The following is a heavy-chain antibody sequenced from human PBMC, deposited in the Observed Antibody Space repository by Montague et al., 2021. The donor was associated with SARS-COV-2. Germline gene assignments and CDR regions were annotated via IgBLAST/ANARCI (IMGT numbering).Heavy chain of an antibody. CDR1: GFAFNNFA. CDR3: AKQTGAGAIVYWYFDL. V-gene: IGHV3-23*01. J-gene: IGHJ2*01. Sequence: SLRLSCAASGFAFNNFAMTWVRQPPGKGLEWVSSIFGGGAGTYYADSMQGRFTISRDNSRNTLYLQMNSLRAEDTAKYYCAKQTGAGAIVYWYFDLWGRGTVVSVSS. CDR2: IFGGGAGT. D-gene: IGHD6-25*01.